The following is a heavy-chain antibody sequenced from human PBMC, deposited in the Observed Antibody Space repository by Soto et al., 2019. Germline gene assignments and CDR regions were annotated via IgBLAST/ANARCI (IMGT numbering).Heavy chain of an antibody. CDR2: IWYDGSNK. V-gene: IGHV3-33*01. Sequence: QVQLVESGGGVVQPGRSLRLSCAASGFTFSSYGMHWVRQAPGKGLEGVAVIWYDGSNKYYADSVKGRFTISRDNSKNTLYLQMNSLRAEDTAVYYCARDYYDSSGYYPPGDYWGQGTLVTVSS. CDR1: GFTFSSYG. D-gene: IGHD3-22*01. J-gene: IGHJ4*02. CDR3: ARDYYDSSGYYPPGDY.